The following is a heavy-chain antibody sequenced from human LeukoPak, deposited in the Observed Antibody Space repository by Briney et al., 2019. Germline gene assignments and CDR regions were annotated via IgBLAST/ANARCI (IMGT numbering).Heavy chain of an antibody. CDR2: IYYSGST. Sequence: SETLSLTCTVSGGSTSSSSYSWGWIRQPPGKGLEWIGNIYYSGSTYYNPSLKSRVTISVDTSKNQFSLKLSSVTAADTAVYYCARDSEYSYGYGGFDYWGQGTLVTVSS. J-gene: IGHJ4*02. V-gene: IGHV4-39*07. CDR3: ARDSEYSYGYGGFDY. D-gene: IGHD5-18*01. CDR1: GGSTSSSSYS.